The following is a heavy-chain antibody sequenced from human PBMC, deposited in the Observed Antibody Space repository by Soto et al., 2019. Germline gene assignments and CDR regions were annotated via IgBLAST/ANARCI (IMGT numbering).Heavy chain of an antibody. CDR1: GSEFSNYA. J-gene: IGHJ5*02. V-gene: IGHV3-23*01. Sequence: GGSLRLSSVGSGSEFSNYAMSWVRQAPGKGLEWVSIVSASGRSRYHADSVKGRFTISRDNSKNSVYLQMNSLRAEDTAVYYCAKSIAVAPGWLDPWGQGTVVTVSS. D-gene: IGHD6-19*01. CDR2: VSASGRSR. CDR3: AKSIAVAPGWLDP.